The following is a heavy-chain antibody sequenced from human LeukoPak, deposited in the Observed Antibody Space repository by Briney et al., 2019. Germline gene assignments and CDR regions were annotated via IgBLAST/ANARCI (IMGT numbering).Heavy chain of an antibody. J-gene: IGHJ6*02. CDR2: INPSDGGT. V-gene: IGHV1-46*01. D-gene: IGHD4/OR15-4a*01. Sequence: ASVKVSCKASGCSFTNNHMHWVRQAPGQGLEWMGIINPSDGGTTYAQKFQGRVTMTRDTSTTTVYMELSSLRSEDTAVYYCAREVPHYYYSMDVWGQGTTVTVSS. CDR1: GCSFTNNH. CDR3: AREVPHYYYSMDV.